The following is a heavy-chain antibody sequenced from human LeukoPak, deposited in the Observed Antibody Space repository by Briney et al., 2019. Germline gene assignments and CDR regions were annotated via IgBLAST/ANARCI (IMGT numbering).Heavy chain of an antibody. J-gene: IGHJ4*02. V-gene: IGHV3-30*02. CDR1: GFTFSSYG. Sequence: GGSLRLSCAASGFTFSSYGMHWVRQAPGKGLEWVAFIRYDGSNKYYADSVKGRFTISRDNAKNSLYLQMNSLRAEDTALYHCARDGARGWGQGTLVTVSS. CDR2: IRYDGSNK. CDR3: ARDGARG. D-gene: IGHD3-16*01.